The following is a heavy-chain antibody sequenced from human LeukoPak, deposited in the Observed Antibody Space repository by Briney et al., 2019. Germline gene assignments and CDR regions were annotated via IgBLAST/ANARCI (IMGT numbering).Heavy chain of an antibody. CDR3: ARDRGVDYFDY. J-gene: IGHJ4*02. V-gene: IGHV3-33*01. Sequence: GGSLRLSCAASGFTFSNHGMHWVRQAPGKGLEWVAVIWNDGSNKYYADSVKGRFTFSRDNSKNTLYLQMNSLRVEDTAVYYCARDRGVDYFDYWGQGTLVTVSS. CDR1: GFTFSNHG. CDR2: IWNDGSNK. D-gene: IGHD3-3*01.